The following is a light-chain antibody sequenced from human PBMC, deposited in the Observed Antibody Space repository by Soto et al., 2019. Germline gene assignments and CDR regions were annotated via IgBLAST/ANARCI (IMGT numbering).Light chain of an antibody. V-gene: IGKV4-1*01. CDR1: XSVLSSSNNKNY. CDR3: QQYYSSPRT. Sequence: DIVMTQSPDSLAVSLCERAAINXXSRXSVLSSSNNKNYLSWYQQKPGQPPKXXIYWASTRESGVPDRFSGSGSGTDFTLTISSLQAEDVAVYYCQQYYSSPRTFGQGTRLEIK. J-gene: IGKJ5*01. CDR2: WAS.